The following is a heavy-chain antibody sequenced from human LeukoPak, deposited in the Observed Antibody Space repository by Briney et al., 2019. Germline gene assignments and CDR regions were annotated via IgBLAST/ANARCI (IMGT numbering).Heavy chain of an antibody. J-gene: IGHJ5*02. CDR2: ICDDGGNK. CDR1: GFTFNNYG. V-gene: IGHV3-33*01. CDR3: ARDKYSGTWYWLDP. D-gene: IGHD1-1*01. Sequence: PGRSLRLSCAASGFTFNNYGFHWVRQAPGKGLGWVTVICDDGGNKYYADSVKARFTISRDNSKNTLYLNMNRLRAEDTAVYYCARDKYSGTWYWLDPWGQGTLVTVSS.